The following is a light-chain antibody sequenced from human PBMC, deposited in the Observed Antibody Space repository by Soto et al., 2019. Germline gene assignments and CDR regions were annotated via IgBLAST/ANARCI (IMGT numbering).Light chain of an antibody. Sequence: DIQMTQSPSSLSASVGDRVTLTCRASQSISSYLNWYQQKPGKDPKLLIYAASNFQSGVPSRFSGSGSGTDFTLTISSLQPEEFAAYYCQQSYSPRTFGQGTKVDIK. CDR2: AAS. CDR3: QQSYSPRT. V-gene: IGKV1-39*01. CDR1: QSISSY. J-gene: IGKJ1*01.